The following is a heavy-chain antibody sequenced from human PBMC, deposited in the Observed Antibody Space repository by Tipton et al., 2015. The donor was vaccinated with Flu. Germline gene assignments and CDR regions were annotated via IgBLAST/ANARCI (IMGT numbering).Heavy chain of an antibody. D-gene: IGHD2-8*01. CDR2: MNPNSGNT. Sequence: QVQLVQSGAEVKKPGASVKGSCKASGYTFTSYDINWMRQATGQGPEWMGWMNPNSGNTGYAQKFQGRVTMTRNTSINTAYMELTSLRSEDTAVYYCARYPPRDIVLKMYAAPFDYWGQGTLVTVSS. V-gene: IGHV1-8*01. CDR3: ARYPPRDIVLKMYAAPFDY. CDR1: GYTFTSYD. J-gene: IGHJ4*02.